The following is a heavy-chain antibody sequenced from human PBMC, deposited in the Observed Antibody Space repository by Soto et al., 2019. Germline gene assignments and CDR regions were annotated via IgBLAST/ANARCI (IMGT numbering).Heavy chain of an antibody. D-gene: IGHD2-2*01. CDR1: GYSFTSYW. CDR3: ARHTFRDCSSTSCAGYNWFDP. V-gene: IGHV5-51*01. CDR2: IYPGDSDT. J-gene: IGHJ5*02. Sequence: GESLKISCKGPGYSFTSYWIGWVRQMPGKGLEWMGIIYPGDSDTRYSPSFQGQVTISADKSISTAYLQWSSLKASDTAMYYCARHTFRDCSSTSCAGYNWFDPWGQGTLVTVSS.